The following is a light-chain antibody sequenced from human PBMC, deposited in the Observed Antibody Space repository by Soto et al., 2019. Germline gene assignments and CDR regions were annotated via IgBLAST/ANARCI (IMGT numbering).Light chain of an antibody. Sequence: QAVVTQPASVSGSPGQSITISCTGTSSDVGGYNYVSWYQQHPGKAPKLMIYEVSNRPSGVSNRFSGSKYGNAASLTISGLQAEDEADYYCSSYTSSVDVFGTGTKLTVL. V-gene: IGLV2-14*01. CDR1: SSDVGGYNY. J-gene: IGLJ1*01. CDR2: EVS. CDR3: SSYTSSVDV.